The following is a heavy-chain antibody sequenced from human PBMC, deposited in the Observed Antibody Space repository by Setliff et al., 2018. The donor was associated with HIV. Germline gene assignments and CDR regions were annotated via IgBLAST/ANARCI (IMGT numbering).Heavy chain of an antibody. Sequence: ASVKVSCKASGYTLSNYYIHWVRQAPGQGLEWLGWISPYNGHTNFAQKFQGRVTMTTDTATSTAYMEVRSLRSDDTAVYYCARTDYGGNSGGNYFDYWGQGSLVTSP. V-gene: IGHV1-18*04. D-gene: IGHD4-17*01. CDR3: ARTDYGGNSGGNYFDY. CDR2: ISPYNGHT. J-gene: IGHJ4*02. CDR1: GYTLSNYY.